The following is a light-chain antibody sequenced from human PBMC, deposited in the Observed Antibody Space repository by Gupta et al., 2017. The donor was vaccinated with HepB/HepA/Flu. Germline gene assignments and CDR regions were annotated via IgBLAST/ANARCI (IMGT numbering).Light chain of an antibody. V-gene: IGKV1-39*01. Sequence: DIKMTQAPSSLSASVGDRVTITCRASQTIRSFLKWYQQKPGKAPNLLIYSASNLQSGVPSRFSGSGSATDFTLTISSLQSEDFATYYCQQGHCMSRTFGEGTKVDIK. CDR3: QQGHCMSRT. CDR1: QTIRSF. CDR2: SAS. J-gene: IGKJ4*01.